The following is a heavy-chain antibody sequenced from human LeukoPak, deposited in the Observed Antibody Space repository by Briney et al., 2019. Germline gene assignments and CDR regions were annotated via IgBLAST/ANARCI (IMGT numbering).Heavy chain of an antibody. J-gene: IGHJ4*02. Sequence: SQTLSLTCTVSGGSISSGDYYWSWIRQPPGKGLEWIGYIYYSGSTYYNPSLKSRLTISLDTSKNQFSLKLSSVTAADTAVYYCASVWMQLGGWDHFDYWGQGTLVTVSS. V-gene: IGHV4-30-4*01. D-gene: IGHD5-18*01. CDR3: ASVWMQLGGWDHFDY. CDR1: GGSISSGDYY. CDR2: IYYSGST.